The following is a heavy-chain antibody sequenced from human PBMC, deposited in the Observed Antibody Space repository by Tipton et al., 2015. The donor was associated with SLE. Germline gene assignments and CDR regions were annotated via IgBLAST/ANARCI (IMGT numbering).Heavy chain of an antibody. CDR2: IYYSGST. CDR3: ARSNVDTAMDDWYFDL. J-gene: IGHJ2*01. Sequence: LRLSCTVSGGSISSHYWSWIRQPPGKGLEWIGDIYYSGSTNYNPSLKSRVTISVDTSKNQFSLKLSSVTAADTAVYYCARSNVDTAMDDWYFDLWGLGSVVTVSS. V-gene: IGHV4-59*11. D-gene: IGHD5-18*01. CDR1: GGSISSHY.